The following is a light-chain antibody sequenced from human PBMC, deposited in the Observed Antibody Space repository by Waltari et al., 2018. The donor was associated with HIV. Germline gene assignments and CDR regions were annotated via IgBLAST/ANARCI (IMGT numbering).Light chain of an antibody. J-gene: IGKJ4*01. CDR2: WAS. CDR3: QQHYTTPLT. V-gene: IGKV4-1*01. CDR1: QSVLYSSNNKNY. Sequence: DIVMTQSPDSLAVSLGERATINCKSSQSVLYSSNNKNYVAWYQQKPGQPPKLLIYWASARESGVPDRFSASGSGTDFTLTISSLQAEDVAVYYCQQHYTTPLTFGGGTKVEI.